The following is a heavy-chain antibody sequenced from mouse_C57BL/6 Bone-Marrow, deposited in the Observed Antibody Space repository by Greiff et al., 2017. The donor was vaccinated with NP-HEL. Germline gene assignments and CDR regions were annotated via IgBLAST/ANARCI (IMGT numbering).Heavy chain of an antibody. CDR1: GFTFSSYG. V-gene: IGHV5-6*01. Sequence: EVQLQQSGGDLVKPGGSLKLSCAASGFTFSSYGMSWVRPTPDKRLEWVATISSGGSYTYYPASVKGRFPISRDNAKNTLYLQMSSLKSEDTAMYYCERQRITTVVAPDYAMDYWGQGTSVTVSS. CDR3: ERQRITTVVAPDYAMDY. J-gene: IGHJ4*01. D-gene: IGHD1-1*01. CDR2: ISSGGSYT.